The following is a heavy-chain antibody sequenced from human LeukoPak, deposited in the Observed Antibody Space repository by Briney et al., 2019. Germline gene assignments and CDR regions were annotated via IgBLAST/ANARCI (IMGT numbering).Heavy chain of an antibody. CDR1: GFSLSTSGVG. V-gene: IGHV2-5*02. CDR3: AHRSERAYYYDSSGFVSDKEDAFDI. J-gene: IGHJ3*02. Sequence: SGPTLVKPTQTLTLTCTFPGFSLSTSGVGVGWIRQPPGKALEWLALIYWDDDKRYSPSLKSRLTITKDTSKNQVVLTMTNMDPVDTATYYCAHRSERAYYYDSSGFVSDKEDAFDIWGQGTMVTVSS. D-gene: IGHD3-22*01. CDR2: IYWDDDK.